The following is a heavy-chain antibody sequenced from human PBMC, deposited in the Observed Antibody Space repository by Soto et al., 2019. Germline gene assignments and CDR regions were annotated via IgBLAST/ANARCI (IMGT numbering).Heavy chain of an antibody. CDR3: ARLKQDYAVA. CDR2: MNPNSGNT. V-gene: IGHV1-8*01. D-gene: IGHD3-16*01. CDR1: GYTFTSYD. Sequence: QVQLVQSGAEGKKHGDSVTVSCKASGYTFTSYDINWVRPSTVQGLEWMGWMNPNSGNTAYAQKFQGRVTMTRNTSLSTAYMALSSLRAEDTAVYYCARLKQDYAVAWGQGTLVTVSS. J-gene: IGHJ4*02.